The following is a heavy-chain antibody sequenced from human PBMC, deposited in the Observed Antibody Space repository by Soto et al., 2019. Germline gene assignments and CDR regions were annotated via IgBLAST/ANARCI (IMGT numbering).Heavy chain of an antibody. CDR2: ISTYNGNT. Sequence: QVQLVQSGAEVKKPGASVKVSCKASGYTFTSYGISWVRQAPGQGLEWMGWISTYNGNTKYAQKLQGRVTMSTDTSTSIAYIQLRSLRSDDTTVFHHAREMGRRVGLDYWGQGTLVTVSS. D-gene: IGHD1-26*01. V-gene: IGHV1-18*01. CDR3: AREMGRRVGLDY. CDR1: GYTFTSYG. J-gene: IGHJ4*02.